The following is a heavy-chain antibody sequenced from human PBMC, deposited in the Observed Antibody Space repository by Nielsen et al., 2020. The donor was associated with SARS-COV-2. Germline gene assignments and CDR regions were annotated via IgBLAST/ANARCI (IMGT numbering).Heavy chain of an antibody. Sequence: GGSLRLPCAASGFTFSSYAMHWVRQAPGKGLEWVAVISYDGSNKYYADSVKGRFTISRDNSKNTLYLQMNSLRAEDTAVYYCAREVGLHGLDYWGQGTLVTVSS. V-gene: IGHV3-30-3*01. CDR3: AREVGLHGLDY. J-gene: IGHJ4*02. CDR1: GFTFSSYA. CDR2: ISYDGSNK. D-gene: IGHD4-11*01.